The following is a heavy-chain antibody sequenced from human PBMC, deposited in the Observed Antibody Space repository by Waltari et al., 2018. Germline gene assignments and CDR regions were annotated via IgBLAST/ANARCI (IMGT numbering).Heavy chain of an antibody. CDR2: IYYSGST. Sequence: QLQLQESGPGLVKPSETLSLTCTVSGGSISSSSYYWGWIRQPPGKGLEWIGSIYYSGSTYYSPSLKSRVTISVDTSKNQFSLKLSSVTAADTAVYYCARGGAYCGGDCYSYAFDIWGQGTMVTVSS. D-gene: IGHD2-21*01. CDR1: GGSISSSSYY. V-gene: IGHV4-39*07. J-gene: IGHJ3*02. CDR3: ARGGAYCGGDCYSYAFDI.